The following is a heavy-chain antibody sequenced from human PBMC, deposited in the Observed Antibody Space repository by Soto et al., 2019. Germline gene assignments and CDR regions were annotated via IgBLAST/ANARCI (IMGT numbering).Heavy chain of an antibody. V-gene: IGHV1-2*02. CDR2: INPTTGGT. CDR1: GYTFTDYY. CDR3: SRASAVVGGSSNPLPNDY. Sequence: QVQLVQSGAEVKKPGASVKVSCKASGYTFTDYYVHWVRQAPGQGLEWMGWINPTTGGTSYAQNFQGRVTMTRDTSISTAYMELSSLTSDDTAVYYCSRASAVVGGSSNPLPNDYWGQGTLVTVSS. J-gene: IGHJ4*02. D-gene: IGHD6-19*01.